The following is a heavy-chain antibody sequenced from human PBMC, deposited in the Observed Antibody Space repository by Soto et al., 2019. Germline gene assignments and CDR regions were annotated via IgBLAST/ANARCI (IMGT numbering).Heavy chain of an antibody. D-gene: IGHD5-12*01. V-gene: IGHV4-61*01. CDR1: GGSVSSGSYY. Sequence: SETLSLTCTVSGGSVSSGSYYWSWIRRPPGKGLEWIGYIYYSGSTNYNPSLKSRVTISVDTSRNQFSLKLSSVTAADTAVYYCARAKNSGYAIPFDPWGQGTLVTVSS. J-gene: IGHJ5*02. CDR3: ARAKNSGYAIPFDP. CDR2: IYYSGST.